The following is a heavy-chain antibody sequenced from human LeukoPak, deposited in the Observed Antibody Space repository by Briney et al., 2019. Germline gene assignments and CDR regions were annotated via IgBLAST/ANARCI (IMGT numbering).Heavy chain of an antibody. CDR3: AATYSSGWYSHSDY. CDR2: INWIGGGT. D-gene: IGHD6-19*01. Sequence: GGSLRLSCAASGFTFDDYGMSWVRQAPGKGPEWVSVINWIGGGTAYAASVKGRFTISRDNAKNSLYLQMNSLRAEDTALYYCAATYSSGWYSHSDYWGQGTLVTVSS. V-gene: IGHV3-20*04. J-gene: IGHJ4*02. CDR1: GFTFDDYG.